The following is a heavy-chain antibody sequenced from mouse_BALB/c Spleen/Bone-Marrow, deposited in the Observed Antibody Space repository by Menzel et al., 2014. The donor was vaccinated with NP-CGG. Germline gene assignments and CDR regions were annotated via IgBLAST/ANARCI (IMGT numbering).Heavy chain of an antibody. V-gene: IGHV1S56*01. CDR3: TRDAMDY. CDR1: GYTFTAYY. Sequence: QVQLKQSGPELVKPGASVRISCKASGYTFTAYYIHWVKQRPGQGLEWIGWIYPGNLNTKYNEKFKGKATLNADKSSSTAYMQLSSLTSEDSAVYFCTRDAMDYWGQGTSVTVSS. J-gene: IGHJ4*01. CDR2: IYPGNLNT.